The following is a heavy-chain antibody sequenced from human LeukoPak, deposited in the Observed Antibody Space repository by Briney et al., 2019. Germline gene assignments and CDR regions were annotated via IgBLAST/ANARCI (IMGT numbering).Heavy chain of an antibody. CDR2: NSRNGGST. V-gene: IGHV3-64D*06. Sequence: PGGSLRLSYSASGFTFSSYAKHWVRQAPGKGLEYVSANSRNGGSTYYADSVKDRFTICRDNSKNTLYLQMGSLRAEDTAVYYCVKDRAVRGVTAFDYWGQGTLVTVSS. CDR3: VKDRAVRGVTAFDY. CDR1: GFTFSSYA. J-gene: IGHJ4*02. D-gene: IGHD3-10*01.